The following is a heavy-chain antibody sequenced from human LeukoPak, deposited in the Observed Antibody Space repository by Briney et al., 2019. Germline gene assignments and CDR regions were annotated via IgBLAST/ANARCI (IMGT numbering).Heavy chain of an antibody. J-gene: IGHJ5*02. D-gene: IGHD2-2*01. CDR2: IYYSGST. V-gene: IGHV4-59*12. Sequence: SETLSLTCTVSGGSISSYYWSWIRQHPGKGLEWIGYIYYSGSTYYNPSLKSRVTMSVDTSKNQFSLKLSSVTAADTAVYYCARDAGEYQLLPFDPWGQGTLVTVSS. CDR3: ARDAGEYQLLPFDP. CDR1: GGSISSYY.